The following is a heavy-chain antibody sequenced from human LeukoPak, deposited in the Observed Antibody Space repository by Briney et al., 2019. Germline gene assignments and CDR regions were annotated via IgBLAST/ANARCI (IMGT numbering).Heavy chain of an antibody. CDR2: IYPGDSDT. Sequence: GESLKISCKGSGYSFTTYWIGWVRQMPGKGLEWMGIIYPGDSDTRYGPSFQGQVTISADKSISTAYLQWSSLKASDTAIYYCARPRTGDPFYFDYWGQGTLVTVSS. CDR1: GYSFTTYW. J-gene: IGHJ4*02. D-gene: IGHD7-27*01. V-gene: IGHV5-51*01. CDR3: ARPRTGDPFYFDY.